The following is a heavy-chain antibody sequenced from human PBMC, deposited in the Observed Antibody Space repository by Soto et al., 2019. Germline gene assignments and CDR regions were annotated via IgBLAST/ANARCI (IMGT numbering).Heavy chain of an antibody. CDR2: IYYSGNT. D-gene: IGHD5-12*01. Sequence: SETLSLTCSVSGGSISSGYYYWSWIRQPPGKGLEWIGNIYYSGNTYYNPSLKSRLIISIDTSKNQFSLKVGLRSDDTAVYYCARKGYIGNFAMDVWGQGTTVTVSS. J-gene: IGHJ6*02. CDR1: GGSISSGYYY. CDR3: ARKGYIGNFAMDV. V-gene: IGHV4-30-4*02.